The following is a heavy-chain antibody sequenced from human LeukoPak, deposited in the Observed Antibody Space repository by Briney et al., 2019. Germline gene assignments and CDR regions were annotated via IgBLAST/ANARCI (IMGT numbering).Heavy chain of an antibody. Sequence: GESLKISCKGSGYTFTSYWIGWVRQMPGKGLEWMGIIYPGDSDTRYSPSFQGQVTISADKSINTAYLQWSSLKAPDTAMYYCARSRAPGAADAFDIWGQGTMVTVSS. CDR3: ARSRAPGAADAFDI. CDR1: GYTFTSYW. J-gene: IGHJ3*02. D-gene: IGHD7-27*01. V-gene: IGHV5-51*01. CDR2: IYPGDSDT.